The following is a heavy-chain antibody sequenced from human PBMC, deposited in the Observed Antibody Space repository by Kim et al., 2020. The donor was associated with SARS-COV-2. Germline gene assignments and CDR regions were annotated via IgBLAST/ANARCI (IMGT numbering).Heavy chain of an antibody. Sequence: SVKVSCKASGGTFSSYAISWVRQAPGQGLEWMGGIIPIFGTANYAQKFQGRVTITADESTSTAYMELSSLRSEDTAVYYCARVSDYDFWKDAFDIWGQGTMVTVSS. CDR3: ARVSDYDFWKDAFDI. D-gene: IGHD3-3*01. CDR2: IIPIFGTA. J-gene: IGHJ3*02. V-gene: IGHV1-69*13. CDR1: GGTFSSYA.